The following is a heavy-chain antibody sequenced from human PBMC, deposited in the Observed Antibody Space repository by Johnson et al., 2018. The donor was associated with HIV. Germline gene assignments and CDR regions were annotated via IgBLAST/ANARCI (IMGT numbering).Heavy chain of an antibody. CDR1: EFIFKDYY. V-gene: IGHV3-11*04. CDR2: ISSSGTTK. D-gene: IGHD4-17*01. Sequence: QVRLVESGGGSVKPGGSLRLPCAASEFIFKDYYMNWIRQAPGKGLEWVSHISSSGTTKYYSDSVKGRFTISRDNAKKSLYLEMRDLRVDDTDTYYCAIESSPWGGDYAGYGLEIWGQGTRVAVSS. CDR3: AIESSPWGGDYAGYGLEI. J-gene: IGHJ3*01.